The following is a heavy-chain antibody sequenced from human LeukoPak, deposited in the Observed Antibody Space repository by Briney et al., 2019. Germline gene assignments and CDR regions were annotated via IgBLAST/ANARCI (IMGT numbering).Heavy chain of an antibody. J-gene: IGHJ3*02. CDR2: ISGSGGST. D-gene: IGHD6-13*01. Sequence: GGSLRLSCAASGFTFSSYAMSWVRQAPGKGLEWVSAISGSGGSTYYADSVKGRFTISRDNFKNTLYLQMNSLRAEDTAVYYCAFGSSTGGAFDIWGQGTMVTVSS. CDR3: AFGSSTGGAFDI. CDR1: GFTFSSYA. V-gene: IGHV3-23*01.